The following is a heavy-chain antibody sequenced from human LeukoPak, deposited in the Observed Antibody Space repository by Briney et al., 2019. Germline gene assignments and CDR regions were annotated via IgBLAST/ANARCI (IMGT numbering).Heavy chain of an antibody. CDR3: ASYCSSTSCSKDLAARLDYYYYYMDV. D-gene: IGHD2-2*01. V-gene: IGHV3-7*01. CDR1: GFTFSDYW. Sequence: GGSLRLSCAASGFTFSDYWMTWVRQAPGKGLEWVAKIKQDGSDKYYVDSVKGRFTISRDNSKNTLYLQMNSLRAEDTAVYYCASYCSSTSCSKDLAARLDYYYYYMDVWGKGTTVTVSS. CDR2: IKQDGSDK. J-gene: IGHJ6*03.